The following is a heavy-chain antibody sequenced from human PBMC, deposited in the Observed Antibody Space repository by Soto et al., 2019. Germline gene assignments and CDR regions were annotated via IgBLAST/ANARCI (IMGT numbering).Heavy chain of an antibody. J-gene: IGHJ4*02. CDR3: ARASVVVVDGFDY. D-gene: IGHD2-15*01. Sequence: PGGSLRLSCAASGFTFSSYEMDWVRQAPGKGLEWVSYISTSGSTIYYADSVKGRFTISRDNAKNSLYLQMNSLRAEDTAVYYCARASVVVVDGFDYWGQGTLVTF. CDR2: ISTSGSTI. V-gene: IGHV3-48*03. CDR1: GFTFSSYE.